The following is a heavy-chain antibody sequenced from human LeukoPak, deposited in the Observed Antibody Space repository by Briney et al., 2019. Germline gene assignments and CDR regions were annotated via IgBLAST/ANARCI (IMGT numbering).Heavy chain of an antibody. D-gene: IGHD3-10*01. V-gene: IGHV3-33*08. Sequence: GGSLRLSCATSGFTFSNFGMNWVRQAPGKGLQWVAFISYDGKDKYYSDSVKGRITISRDNAKNSLYLQMNSLRAEDTAVYYCARVGRSGSYYFDYWGQGTLVTVSS. CDR3: ARVGRSGSYYFDY. CDR1: GFTFSNFG. CDR2: ISYDGKDK. J-gene: IGHJ4*02.